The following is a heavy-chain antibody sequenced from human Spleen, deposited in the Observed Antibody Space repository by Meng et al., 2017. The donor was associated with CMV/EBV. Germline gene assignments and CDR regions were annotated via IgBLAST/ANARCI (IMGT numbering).Heavy chain of an antibody. Sequence: GGSLRLSCAASGFTFSSYWMGWVRQAPGKGLEWVANIKQDGSEKYYVDSVKGRFTISRDNAKNSLYLQMNSLRAEDTAVYYCAREPGQYDFWSGYFYHYFDYWGQGTLVTVSS. CDR1: GFTFSSYW. V-gene: IGHV3-7*01. D-gene: IGHD3-3*01. J-gene: IGHJ4*02. CDR2: IKQDGSEK. CDR3: AREPGQYDFWSGYFYHYFDY.